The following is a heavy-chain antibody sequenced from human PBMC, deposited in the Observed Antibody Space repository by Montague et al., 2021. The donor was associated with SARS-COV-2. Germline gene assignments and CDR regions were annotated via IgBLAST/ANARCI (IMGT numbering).Heavy chain of an antibody. CDR1: GGSFSVYY. J-gene: IGHJ3*01. V-gene: IGHV4-34*01. CDR3: AKEREVVRAARTLVAFDL. CDR2: INHSGTA. D-gene: IGHD2-2*01. Sequence: SETLSLTCAVYGGSFSVYYCSWLRQSPRRGLEWIAEINHSGTANYNPSLKSRVSISVDTSKNQFTLKLTSVTAADTAMYYCAKEREVVRAARTLVAFDLWGQGTMVTVSS.